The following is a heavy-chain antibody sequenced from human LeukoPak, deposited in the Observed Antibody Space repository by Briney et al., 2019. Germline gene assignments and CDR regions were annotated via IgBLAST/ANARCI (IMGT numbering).Heavy chain of an antibody. D-gene: IGHD2/OR15-2a*01. CDR2: IDPSCDTI. J-gene: IGHJ4*02. Sequence: PGGSLRLSCVASGFTFSDYYMSWIRQSPEKGLERVSYIDPSCDTIYYADSVKGRFTISRDNAKNSLYLRMNALRAEDTAVYYCARYRGHRTTWLYFCDDWGRGTRVLVSS. CDR3: ARYRGHRTTWLYFCDD. V-gene: IGHV3-11*04. CDR1: GFTFSDYY.